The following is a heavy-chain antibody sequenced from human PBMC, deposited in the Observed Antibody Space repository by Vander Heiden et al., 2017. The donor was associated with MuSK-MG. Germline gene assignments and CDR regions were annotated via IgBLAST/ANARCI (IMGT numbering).Heavy chain of an antibody. Sequence: QVQLVESGGGVVQPGRSLRLSCAASGFTFSSYGMHWVRQAPGKGLEWVAVIWYDGSNKYYADSVKGRVTISRDNSKNTLYLQMNSLRAEETAVYYCAKEVHDYGDYTTPNWFDPWGQGTMVTVYS. CDR1: GFTFSSYG. CDR2: IWYDGSNK. V-gene: IGHV3-33*06. CDR3: AKEVHDYGDYTTPNWFDP. J-gene: IGHJ5*02. D-gene: IGHD4-17*01.